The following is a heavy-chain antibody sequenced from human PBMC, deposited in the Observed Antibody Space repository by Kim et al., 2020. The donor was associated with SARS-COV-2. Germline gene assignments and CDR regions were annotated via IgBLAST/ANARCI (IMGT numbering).Heavy chain of an antibody. CDR3: ARCPLSMTMVRGMITTTLFDYYNMDA. Sequence: GGSLRLSCTVSGFNFNSYSMNWVRQAPGKGLEWVSYISSSSSTVYYAGSVRVRFTISRDNAKNSLFLQMNSLRDDDTAVYYCARCPLSMTMVRGMITTTLFDYYNMDAWGQGTTVTVSS. J-gene: IGHJ6*02. CDR1: GFNFNSYS. D-gene: IGHD3-10*01. CDR2: ISSSSSTV. V-gene: IGHV3-48*02.